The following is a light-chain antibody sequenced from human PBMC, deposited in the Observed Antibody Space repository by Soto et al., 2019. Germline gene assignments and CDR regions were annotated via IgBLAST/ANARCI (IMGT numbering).Light chain of an antibody. CDR1: SGDVAAYNY. V-gene: IGLV2-14*01. CDR3: TSYTTSTTVV. J-gene: IGLJ1*01. Sequence: QSVLTQPASVSGSPGQSITISCTGTSGDVAAYNYVSWYQQYPGKAPKLMIYEVSNRPSGVSNRFSGSKSGNTASLTISGLQAEDEADYYCTSYTTSTTVVFGTATKVTVL. CDR2: EVS.